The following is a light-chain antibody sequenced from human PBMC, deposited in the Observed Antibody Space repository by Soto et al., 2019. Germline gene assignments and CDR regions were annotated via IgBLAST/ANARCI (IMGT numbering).Light chain of an antibody. CDR1: SGSIGSNS. Sequence: NFMLTQPHSVSESPGKTVTISCTRSSGSIGSNSVQWYQQRPGSAPTTVIYEDDQRPSGVPNRFAGSIVRSSNSASLTISGLQTEDEADYYCQSYDTHTVVFGGGTQLTVL. J-gene: IGLJ7*01. CDR3: QSYDTHTVV. V-gene: IGLV6-57*04. CDR2: EDD.